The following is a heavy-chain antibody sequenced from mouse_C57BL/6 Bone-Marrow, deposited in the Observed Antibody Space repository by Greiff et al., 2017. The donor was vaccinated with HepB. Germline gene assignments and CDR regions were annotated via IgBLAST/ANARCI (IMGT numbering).Heavy chain of an antibody. Sequence: EVKLEESGGGLVQPGGSMKLSCAASGFTFSDAWMDWVRQSPEKGLEWVAEIRNKANNHATYYAESVKGRFTISRDDSKSSVYLQMNSLRAEDTGIYYCTREIYYAYWYFEVWGTGTTVTVSS. J-gene: IGHJ1*03. CDR3: TREIYYAYWYFEV. CDR2: IRNKANNHAT. D-gene: IGHD2-1*01. V-gene: IGHV6-6*01. CDR1: GFTFSDAW.